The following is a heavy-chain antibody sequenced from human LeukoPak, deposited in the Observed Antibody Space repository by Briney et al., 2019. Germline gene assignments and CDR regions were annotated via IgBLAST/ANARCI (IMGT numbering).Heavy chain of an antibody. J-gene: IGHJ4*02. CDR2: IQTSGNT. D-gene: IGHD6-19*01. V-gene: IGHV4-4*07. CDR1: GGSISNYY. Sequence: SGTLSLTCTVSGGSISNYYWNWIRQPAGKGLEWVGRIQTSGNTNYSPSLNRLITITEDRSKNQVSLKFTSVTAADTAVYYGASDRGSGWFDYWGQGTLVTVSS. CDR3: ASDRGSGWFDY.